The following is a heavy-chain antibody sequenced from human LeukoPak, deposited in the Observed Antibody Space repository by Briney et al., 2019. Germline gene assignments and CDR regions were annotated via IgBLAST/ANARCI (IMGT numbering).Heavy chain of an antibody. CDR1: GFTFSTNW. J-gene: IGHJ3*02. CDR2: IKEDGSAK. D-gene: IGHD3-16*01. V-gene: IGHV3-7*01. Sequence: PGGSLRLSCTASGFTFSTNWMTWVRQAPGKGLEWVANIKEDGSAKFYVDSVRGRFTISRDNTKNSLYLQMSSLRAEDTAVYYCVTTDLGGWGAFDIWGQGTMVTVSS. CDR3: VTTDLGGWGAFDI.